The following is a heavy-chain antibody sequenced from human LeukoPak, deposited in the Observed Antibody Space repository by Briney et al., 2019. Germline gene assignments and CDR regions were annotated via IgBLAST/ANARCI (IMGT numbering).Heavy chain of an antibody. J-gene: IGHJ4*02. Sequence: GGSLRLSCAATGFTYSSYAMNWVRQAPGKSLEWVSGISGSGGNTYYADSVKGRFTISRDNSKNMLYLEMNSLRTEDTAVYYCAKGGRGSGSYNYFDKWGQGTLVTVSS. CDR1: GFTYSSYA. D-gene: IGHD3-10*01. CDR3: AKGGRGSGSYNYFDK. V-gene: IGHV3-23*01. CDR2: ISGSGGNT.